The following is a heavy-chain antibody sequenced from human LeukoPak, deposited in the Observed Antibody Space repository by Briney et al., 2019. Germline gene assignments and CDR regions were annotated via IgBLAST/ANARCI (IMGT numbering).Heavy chain of an antibody. CDR1: GGSFSGYY. Sequence: SETLSLTCAVYGGSFSGYYWSWIRQPPGKGLEWIGEINHSGSTNYNPSLKSRVTISVDTSKNQFSLKLSSVTAADTAVYYCARARYYYYGMDVWGQGTTVTVSS. V-gene: IGHV4-34*01. CDR2: INHSGST. CDR3: ARARYYYYGMDV. J-gene: IGHJ6*02.